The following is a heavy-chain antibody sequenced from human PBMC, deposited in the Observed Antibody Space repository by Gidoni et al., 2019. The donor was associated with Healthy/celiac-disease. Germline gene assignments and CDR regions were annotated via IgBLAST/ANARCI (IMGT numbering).Heavy chain of an antibody. D-gene: IGHD2-2*01. CDR1: GGSFSGYY. V-gene: IGHV4-34*01. CDR3: ARWKGVVPAVLRYYYYGMDV. CDR2: INHSGST. J-gene: IGHJ6*02. Sequence: QVQLQQWGAGLLKPSETLSLTCAVYGGSFSGYYWSWIRQPPGKGLEWIGEINHSGSTNYNPSLKSRVTISVDTSKNQFSLKLSSVTAADTAVYYCARWKGVVPAVLRYYYYGMDVWGQGTTVTVSS.